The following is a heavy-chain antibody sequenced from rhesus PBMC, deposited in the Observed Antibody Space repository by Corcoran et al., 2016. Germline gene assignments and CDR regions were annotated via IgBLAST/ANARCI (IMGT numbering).Heavy chain of an antibody. J-gene: IGHJ1*01. CDR2: IYGHNTTP. V-gene: IGHV4S10*01. CDR3: ARDRDRRYSGYSWEYFEF. CDR1: GGSISASYR. Sequence: QVQLQESGPGVVKPSETLSLTCAVSGGSISASYRWSWIGQPPGKGLEWIWYIYGHNTTPNHTPSRQGRVTITKATSKNQFSLELCSVTAADTAVYYCARDRDRRYSGYSWEYFEFWGQGALVTVSS. D-gene: IGHD5-24*01.